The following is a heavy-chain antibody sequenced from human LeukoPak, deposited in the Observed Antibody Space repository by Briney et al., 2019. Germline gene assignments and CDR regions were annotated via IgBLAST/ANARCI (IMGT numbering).Heavy chain of an antibody. V-gene: IGHV3-23*01. J-gene: IGHJ5*02. CDR2: ISTSGGTT. CDR3: AKPPRGVQGGP. D-gene: IGHD3-16*01. Sequence: GGSLRLSCAASGFTLRSYAMSWVRQAPGKGLEWVSAISTSGGTTYYSDSVKGRFTISRDNAKNTLYLQMNSLRAEDTAVYYCAKPPRGVQGGPWGKGTLVTVSS. CDR1: GFTLRSYA.